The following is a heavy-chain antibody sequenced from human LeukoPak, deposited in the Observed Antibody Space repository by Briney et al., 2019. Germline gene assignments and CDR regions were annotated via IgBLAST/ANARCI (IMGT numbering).Heavy chain of an antibody. D-gene: IGHD2-21*02. V-gene: IGHV4-34*01. CDR1: GGSFSGYY. CDR2: INHSGST. J-gene: IGHJ4*02. CDR3: ATTSPQGGDLPFDY. Sequence: SETLSLTCAVYGGSFSGYYWSWIRQPPGKGLEWIGEINHSGSTNYNPSLKSRVTISADTSKNQFSLKLSSVTAADTAVYYCATTSPQGGDLPFDYWGQGTLVTVSS.